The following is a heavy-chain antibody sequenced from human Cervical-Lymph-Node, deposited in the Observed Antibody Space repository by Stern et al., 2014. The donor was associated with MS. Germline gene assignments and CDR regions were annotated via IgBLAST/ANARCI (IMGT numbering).Heavy chain of an antibody. CDR2: VIHIFGTA. Sequence: QMQLVESGAEVKKPGASVKVSCKASGGTFSSYAIRWVRQAPGKGLEWMGGVIHIFGTANYAHKLKGRLTITTDEPQSTHYMQLSSLRSEDTAVYYCSRGEVKEGLVRGMDVWGQGTTVTVSS. J-gene: IGHJ6*02. V-gene: IGHV1-69*01. CDR1: GGTFSSYA. D-gene: IGHD6-13*01. CDR3: SRGEVKEGLVRGMDV.